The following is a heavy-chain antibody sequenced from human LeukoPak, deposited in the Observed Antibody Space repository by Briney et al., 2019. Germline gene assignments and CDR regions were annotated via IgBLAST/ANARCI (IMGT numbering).Heavy chain of an antibody. J-gene: IGHJ6*04. CDR2: ISSSGSTI. V-gene: IGHV3-48*04. CDR3: AELGITMIGGV. CDR1: GFTFSTYG. Sequence: GGSLRLSSAASGFTFSTYGMHWVRQAPGKGLEWVSYISSSGSTIYYADSVKGRFTISRDNAKNSLYLQMNSLRAEDTAVYYCAELGITMIGGVWGKGTTVTISS. D-gene: IGHD3-10*02.